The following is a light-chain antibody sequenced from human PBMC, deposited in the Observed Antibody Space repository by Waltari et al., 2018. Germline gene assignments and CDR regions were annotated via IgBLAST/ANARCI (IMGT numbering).Light chain of an antibody. V-gene: IGLV1-40*01. Sequence: QSVLTQPPSVSGAPGQRVTISCTCRWSHIGAGYDVHWYQQLPGKAPTLLVYGVNTRPPGVPDRFFGSKSGTSASLAIPGLQPEDEADYYCQSYDTSLGVVFGGGTKLTVL. CDR1: WSHIGAGYD. CDR3: QSYDTSLGVV. CDR2: GVN. J-gene: IGLJ2*01.